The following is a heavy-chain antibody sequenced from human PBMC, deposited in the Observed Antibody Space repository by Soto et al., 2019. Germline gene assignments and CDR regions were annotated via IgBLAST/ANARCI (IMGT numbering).Heavy chain of an antibody. D-gene: IGHD3-10*01. CDR3: ARDRAVRGVMGGSFDY. V-gene: IGHV3-33*01. Sequence: QVQLVESGGGVVQPGRSLRLSCAASGFTFSSYGMHWVRQAPGKGLEWVAVIWYDGSNKYYADSVKGRFTISRDNSQTTLYLRMNSLRAEDTAVYYCARDRAVRGVMGGSFDYWGQGTLVTVSS. J-gene: IGHJ4*02. CDR2: IWYDGSNK. CDR1: GFTFSSYG.